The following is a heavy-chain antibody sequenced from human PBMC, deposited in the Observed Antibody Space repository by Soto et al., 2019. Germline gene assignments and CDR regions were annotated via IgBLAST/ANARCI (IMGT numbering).Heavy chain of an antibody. CDR3: GREGGHDYIWGSYRLFDY. CDR1: GYTFTSYG. V-gene: IGHV1-18*01. J-gene: IGHJ4*02. Sequence: QVQLVQSGAEVKKPGASVKVSCKASGYTFTSYGISWVRQAPGQGLEWMGGISAYNGNTNYAQKLQGRVTMTTDTPTSTACMELRSLRSDDTAVYYCGREGGHDYIWGSYRLFDYWGQGTLVTVSS. D-gene: IGHD3-16*02. CDR2: ISAYNGNT.